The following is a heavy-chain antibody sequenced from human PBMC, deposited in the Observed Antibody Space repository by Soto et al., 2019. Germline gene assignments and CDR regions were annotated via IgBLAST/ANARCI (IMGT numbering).Heavy chain of an antibody. CDR2: IYYSGST. V-gene: IGHV4-59*08. CDR1: GGSISSYY. D-gene: IGHD5-18*01. CDR3: ARTGYSYGTYYFDY. Sequence: QVQLQESGPGLVKPSETLSLTCTVSGGSISSYYWSWIRQPPGKGLEWNGYIYYSGSTNYNPSLKSRVTISVDTSKNQFSLKLSSVTAADTAVYYCARTGYSYGTYYFDYWGQGTLVTVSS. J-gene: IGHJ4*02.